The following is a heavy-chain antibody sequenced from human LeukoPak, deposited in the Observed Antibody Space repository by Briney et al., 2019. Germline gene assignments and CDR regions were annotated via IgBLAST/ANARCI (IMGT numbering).Heavy chain of an antibody. V-gene: IGHV5-51*01. Sequence: GESLKISCKGSGYSFTSYWIGWVRQMPGKGLEWMGIIYPDDSETRYSPSLQGQVTISADKSITTAYLQWSSLKASDSGMYYCARQRGYRMTKDGFDVWGQGTMVTVSA. CDR3: ARQRGYRMTKDGFDV. J-gene: IGHJ3*01. CDR2: IYPDDSET. D-gene: IGHD2-2*03. CDR1: GYSFTSYW.